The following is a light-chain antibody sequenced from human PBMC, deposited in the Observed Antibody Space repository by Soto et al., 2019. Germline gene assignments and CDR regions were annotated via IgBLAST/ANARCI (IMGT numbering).Light chain of an antibody. V-gene: IGKV1-5*01. CDR3: NRNISNSPTP. Sequence: DIQMTQSPSTLSASVGDRVTITCRASQSISSWLAWYQQKPGKAPKLLIYDASSLESGVPSRFSGSGSGTEFTFTFGSFQPDVFATNSCNRNISNSPTPFGKGPRL. CDR2: DAS. J-gene: IGKJ2*01. CDR1: QSISSW.